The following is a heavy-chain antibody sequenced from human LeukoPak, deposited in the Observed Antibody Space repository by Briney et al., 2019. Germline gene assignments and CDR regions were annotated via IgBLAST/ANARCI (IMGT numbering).Heavy chain of an antibody. CDR3: AREGGSGWSFDY. J-gene: IGHJ4*02. D-gene: IGHD6-19*01. V-gene: IGHV3-30*04. CDR1: GFTFGSYA. CDR2: ISYDGSNK. Sequence: GGSLRLSCAASGFTFGSYAMHWVRQAPCKGLEWVAVISYDGSNKYYADSVKGRFTISRDNSKNTLYLQMNSLRAEDTAVYYCAREGGSGWSFDYWGQGTLVTVSS.